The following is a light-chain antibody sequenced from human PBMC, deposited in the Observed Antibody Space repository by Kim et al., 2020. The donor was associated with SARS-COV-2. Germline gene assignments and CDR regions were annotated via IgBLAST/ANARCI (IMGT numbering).Light chain of an antibody. Sequence: SPGGTDTHSCRASQNIDSNLAWYQQKPGQAPRLLIYGASTRATGIPARFSGSGSGTEFTLTISSLQSEDFAVYYCQQYHNWPRTFGQGTKVDIK. J-gene: IGKJ1*01. V-gene: IGKV3-15*01. CDR3: QQYHNWPRT. CDR2: GAS. CDR1: QNIDSN.